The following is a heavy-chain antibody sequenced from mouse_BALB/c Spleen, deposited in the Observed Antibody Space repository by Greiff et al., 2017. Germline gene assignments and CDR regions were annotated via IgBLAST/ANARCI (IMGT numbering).Heavy chain of an antibody. CDR2: INPSSGYT. Sequence: QVQLQQSAAELARPGASVKMSCKASGYTFTSYTMHWVKQRPGQGLEWIGYINPSSGYTEYNQKFKDKTTLTADKSSSTAYMQLSSLTSEDSAVYYCARRERYYGNYGWFAYWGQGTLVTVSA. V-gene: IGHV1-4*02. D-gene: IGHD2-1*01. J-gene: IGHJ3*01. CDR1: GYTFTSYT. CDR3: ARRERYYGNYGWFAY.